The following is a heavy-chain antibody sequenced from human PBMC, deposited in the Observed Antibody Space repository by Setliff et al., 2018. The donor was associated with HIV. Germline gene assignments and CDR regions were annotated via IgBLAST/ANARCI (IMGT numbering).Heavy chain of an antibody. CDR2: INAGTGNT. CDR1: GYTFIDYA. CDR3: ARTVNDYGDYYFDY. J-gene: IGHJ4*02. Sequence: ASVKVSCKASGYTFIDYAMHWVRQAPGQRLEWMGWINAGTGNTKYSQNFQGRVTFSRDTSASTAYMELSSLRTEDTAVYYCARTVNDYGDYYFDYWGQGTLVTVSS. D-gene: IGHD4-17*01. V-gene: IGHV1-3*01.